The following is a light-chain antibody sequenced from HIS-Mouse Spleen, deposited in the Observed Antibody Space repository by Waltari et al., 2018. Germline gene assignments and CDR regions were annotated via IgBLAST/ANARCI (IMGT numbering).Light chain of an antibody. J-gene: IGLJ1*01. V-gene: IGLV2-11*01. Sequence: QSALTQPRSVSGSPGQSVTISCTGTISDVGGYNYVTWYQQHPGKPPKLRIYDVSKRPSGVPDRFSGSKSGNTASLTISGLQAEDEADYYCCSYAGSYTGVFGTGTKVTVL. CDR1: ISDVGGYNY. CDR3: CSYAGSYTGV. CDR2: DVS.